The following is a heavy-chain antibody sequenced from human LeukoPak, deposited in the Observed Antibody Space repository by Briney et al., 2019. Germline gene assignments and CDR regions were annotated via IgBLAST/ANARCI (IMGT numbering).Heavy chain of an antibody. CDR3: ARQSPYCTDGVCYTGAFDI. V-gene: IGHV1-58*02. CDR1: GFTFTSSA. Sequence: SVKVSCKASGFTFTSSAMQWVRQARGQRLEWIGWIVVGSGNTNYAQKFQERVTITRDMSTSTAYMELSSLRSEDTAVYYCARQSPYCTDGVCYTGAFDIWGQGTMVTVSS. J-gene: IGHJ3*02. CDR2: IVVGSGNT. D-gene: IGHD2-8*01.